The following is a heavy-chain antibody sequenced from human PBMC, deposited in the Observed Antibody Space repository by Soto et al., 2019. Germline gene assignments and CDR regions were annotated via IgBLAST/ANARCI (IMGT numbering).Heavy chain of an antibody. D-gene: IGHD6-19*01. CDR3: SKGIAVAGTLTHDY. CDR1: GFTFDDYG. J-gene: IGHJ4*02. Sequence: LRLSCAASGFTFDDYGMSWVRQAPGKGLEWVSAISGNSGSTFYADSVKGRFTISRDNSKNTVYLQLNSLRAEDTAVYYCSKGIAVAGTLTHDYWGQGTLVTVSS. CDR2: ISGNSGST. V-gene: IGHV3-23*01.